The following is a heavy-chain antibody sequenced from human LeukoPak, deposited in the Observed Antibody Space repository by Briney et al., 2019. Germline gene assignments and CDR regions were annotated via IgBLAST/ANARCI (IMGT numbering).Heavy chain of an antibody. CDR3: ARGVVIAPQTFDY. J-gene: IGHJ4*02. V-gene: IGHV4-59*01. D-gene: IGHD2-21*01. CDR1: GESLSGFY. Sequence: PSETLSLTCTVSGESLSGFYMTWIRQPPGKGLEWIGYIYYSGSTNYNPSLKSRVTISVDTSKNQFSLKLSSVTAADTAVYYCARGVVIAPQTFDYWGQGTLVTVSS. CDR2: IYYSGST.